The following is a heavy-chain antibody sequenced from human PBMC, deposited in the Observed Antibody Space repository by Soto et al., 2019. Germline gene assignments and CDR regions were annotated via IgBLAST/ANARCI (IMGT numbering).Heavy chain of an antibody. CDR1: GDSVTNNNW. D-gene: IGHD5-12*01. CDR3: ARESYSATEGRDGYNLLY. V-gene: IGHV4-4*02. Sequence: QVQLQESGPGLVKPSGTLSLTCAVSGDSVTNNNWWNWVRQPPGKGLEWIGEIHHSGSTNYNPSLKSRPTISLDKSRNRFSLSLTSVTAADTAVYYCARESYSATEGRDGYNLLYWGQGSRITVSS. J-gene: IGHJ4*02. CDR2: IHHSGST.